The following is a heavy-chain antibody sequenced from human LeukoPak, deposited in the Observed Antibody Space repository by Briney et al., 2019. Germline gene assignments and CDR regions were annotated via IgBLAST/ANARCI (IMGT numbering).Heavy chain of an antibody. D-gene: IGHD1-1*01. CDR3: ARRGVGTHFDY. CDR2: INPTGGST. CDR1: GYTFTSYY. V-gene: IGHV1-46*01. Sequence: ALVKVSCKASGYTFTSYYMHWVRQAPGQGLEWMGLINPTGGSTGYAQKLQGRVTMTRDMSTSTDYMELSSLRSEDTAVYYCARRGVGTHFDYWGQGSLVTVSS. J-gene: IGHJ4*02.